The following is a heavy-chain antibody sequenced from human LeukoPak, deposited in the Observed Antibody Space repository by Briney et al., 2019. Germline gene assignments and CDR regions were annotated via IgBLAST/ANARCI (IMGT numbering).Heavy chain of an antibody. V-gene: IGHV3-48*03. J-gene: IGHJ4*02. D-gene: IGHD2-2*01. CDR3: ARETDSTLFDY. CDR1: GFTFTIYE. Sequence: GGSLRLSCAASGFTFTIYEMNWVRQAPGKGLEWVLYISSSVATMYYADSVKGRFTISRDNAKNSLYLQMNSLRTEDTAVYYCARETDSTLFDYWGQGILVTVSS. CDR2: ISSSVATM.